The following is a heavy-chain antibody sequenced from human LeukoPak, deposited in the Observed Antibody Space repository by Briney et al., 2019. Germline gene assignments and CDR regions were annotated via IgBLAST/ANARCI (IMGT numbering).Heavy chain of an antibody. CDR3: ARASSKQLAGYLPDGFDI. D-gene: IGHD3-9*01. Sequence: GGSLRLSCAASGFSFSTYTMTWVRQAPGKGLEWVSSISSSGTYVYYADSVKGRFTISRDNAKNSLSLQMNSLRADDAAVYYCARASSKQLAGYLPDGFDIWGQGTMVTVSS. J-gene: IGHJ3*02. CDR2: ISSSGTYV. CDR1: GFSFSTYT. V-gene: IGHV3-21*01.